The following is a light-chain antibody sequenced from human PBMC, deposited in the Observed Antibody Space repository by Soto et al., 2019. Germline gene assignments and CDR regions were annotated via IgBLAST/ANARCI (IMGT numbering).Light chain of an antibody. CDR3: ISYTNSDTYV. J-gene: IGLJ1*01. CDR2: NVI. Sequence: QSALAQPASVSGSPGQSITISCTGTSSDVGGYNYVSWYQQYPGKAPKLMVFNVINRPSGVSNRFSGSKSGNTASLTISGLQAEDEADYYCISYTNSDTYVFGTGTKVNVL. CDR1: SSDVGGYNY. V-gene: IGLV2-14*03.